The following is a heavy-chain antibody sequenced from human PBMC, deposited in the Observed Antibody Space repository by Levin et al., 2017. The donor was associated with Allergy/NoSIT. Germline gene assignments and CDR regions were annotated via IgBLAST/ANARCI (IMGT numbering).Heavy chain of an antibody. D-gene: IGHD3-22*01. CDR2: ISRSGSTI. J-gene: IGHJ6*02. CDR3: ASGSNSSGYYYNYYGMDV. Sequence: GGSLRLSCAASGFTFSDYYMSWNRQAPGKGLEWDSYISRSGSTIYYADSVKGRSTISRDNAKNSLYLQMNSLRAEDTAVYYCASGSNSSGYYYNYYGMDVWGQGTTVTVSS. CDR1: GFTFSDYY. V-gene: IGHV3-11*01.